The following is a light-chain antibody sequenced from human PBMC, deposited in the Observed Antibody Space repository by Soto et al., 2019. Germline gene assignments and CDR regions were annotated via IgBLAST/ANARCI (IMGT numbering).Light chain of an antibody. CDR1: QSVNSN. J-gene: IGKJ4*01. CDR2: GAS. CDR3: QQYRSL. Sequence: ELVMPQSPAIRSVSPGERATISCRASQSVNSNLAWYQQKPGHAPRLLIYGASTRATGIPARFSGSGSGTDFTLTISRLEPEDFAVYYCQQYRSLFGGGTQLEIK. V-gene: IGKV3-15*01.